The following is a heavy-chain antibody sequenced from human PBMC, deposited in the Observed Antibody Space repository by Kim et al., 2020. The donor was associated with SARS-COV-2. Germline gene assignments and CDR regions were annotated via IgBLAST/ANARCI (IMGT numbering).Heavy chain of an antibody. CDR2: ISSSSSYT. Sequence: GGSLRLSCAASGFTFSDYYMSWIRQAPGKGLEWDSYISSSSSYTNYADSVKGRFTISRDNAKNSLYLQMNSLRAEDTAVYYCARGGIAVAGTGMDVWGQGTTVTVSS. CDR1: GFTFSDYY. J-gene: IGHJ6*02. V-gene: IGHV3-11*06. D-gene: IGHD6-19*01. CDR3: ARGGIAVAGTGMDV.